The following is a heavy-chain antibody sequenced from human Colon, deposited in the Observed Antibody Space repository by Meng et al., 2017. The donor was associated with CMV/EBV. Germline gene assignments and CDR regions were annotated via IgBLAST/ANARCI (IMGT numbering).Heavy chain of an antibody. CDR1: GFTFSTHA. Sequence: SGFTFSTHAMSWVRQAPGKGLEWVSVIYAGGRSTYFADSVKGRFIISRDDSKNTLYMEMNSLRAEDTAVYYCAKGSLEWLYYGMDVWGQGTTVTVSS. J-gene: IGHJ6*02. CDR2: IYAGGRST. V-gene: IGHV3-23*03. D-gene: IGHD3-3*01. CDR3: AKGSLEWLYYGMDV.